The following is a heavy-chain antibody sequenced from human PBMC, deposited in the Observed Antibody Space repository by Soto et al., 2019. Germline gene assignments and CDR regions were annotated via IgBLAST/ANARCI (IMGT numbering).Heavy chain of an antibody. CDR1: GGSVSSGSYY. V-gene: IGHV4-61*01. J-gene: IGHJ4*02. Sequence: PSETLSLTCTVSGGSVSSGSYYWSWIRQPPGKGLEWIGYIYYSGSTNYNPSLKSRVTISVDTSKNQFSLKLGSVTAADTAVYYCARVPGIAVAGTQGYFDYWGQGTLVTVSS. CDR2: IYYSGST. CDR3: ARVPGIAVAGTQGYFDY. D-gene: IGHD6-19*01.